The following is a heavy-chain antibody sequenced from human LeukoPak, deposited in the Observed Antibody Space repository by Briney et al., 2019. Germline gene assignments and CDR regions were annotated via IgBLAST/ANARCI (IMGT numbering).Heavy chain of an antibody. CDR2: IYYSGST. CDR3: ARGSCYDY. D-gene: IGHD2-15*01. V-gene: IGHV4-4*02. J-gene: IGHJ4*02. CDR1: GGSISSSNW. Sequence: PSETLSLTCAVSGGSISSSNWWSWVRQPPGKGLEWIGSIYYSGSTYYNPSLKSRVTISVDTSKNQFSLKLSSVTAADTAVYYCARGSCYDYWGQGTLVTVSS.